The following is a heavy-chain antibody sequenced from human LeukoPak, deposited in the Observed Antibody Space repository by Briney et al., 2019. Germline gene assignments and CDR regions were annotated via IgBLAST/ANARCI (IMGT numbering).Heavy chain of an antibody. D-gene: IGHD1-26*01. CDR2: LLYNGNT. CDR1: GGSISSDVHY. V-gene: IGHV4-39*01. Sequence: SETLSLTCTVAGGSISSDVHYWDWIRQAPGKALEWIGSLLYNGNTWYNPSLESRVTISVDTSENQFSLRLTSVNAADTALYFCTRRGSGNGGTYAGMDVWGPGTSVTVSS. J-gene: IGHJ6*02. CDR3: TRRGSGNGGTYAGMDV.